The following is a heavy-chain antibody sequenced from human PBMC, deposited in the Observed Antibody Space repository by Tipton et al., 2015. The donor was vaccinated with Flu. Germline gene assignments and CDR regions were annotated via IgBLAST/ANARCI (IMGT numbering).Heavy chain of an antibody. V-gene: IGHV4-39*07. CDR2: IYYSGST. J-gene: IGHJ4*02. CDR1: GGSISSSSYY. Sequence: TLSLTCTVSGGSISSSSYYWGWIRQPPGKGLEWIGSIYYSGSTYYNPSLKSRVTISVDTSKNQFSLKLSSVTAADTAVYYCASAGSYYVSPTLFAYWGQGTLVTVSS. CDR3: ASAGSYYVSPTLFAY. D-gene: IGHD3-22*01.